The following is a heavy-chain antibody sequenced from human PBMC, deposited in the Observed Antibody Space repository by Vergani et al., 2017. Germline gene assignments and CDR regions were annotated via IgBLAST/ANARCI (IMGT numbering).Heavy chain of an antibody. CDR1: GYTFSNYY. J-gene: IGHJ4*02. CDR2: INPNSGGT. D-gene: IGHD1-26*01. Sequence: QVQVVQSGAEVKKSGASVKVSCKTSGYTFSNYYMHWVRQAPGQGLEWMGIINPNSGGTNYAQKFQGRVTMTRDTSISTAYMELSRLRSDDTAVYFCARSIYSGSSAGYWGQGTLVTVSS. V-gene: IGHV1-2*02. CDR3: ARSIYSGSSAGY.